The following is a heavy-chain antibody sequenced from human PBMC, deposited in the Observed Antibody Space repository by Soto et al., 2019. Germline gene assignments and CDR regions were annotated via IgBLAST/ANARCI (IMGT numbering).Heavy chain of an antibody. J-gene: IGHJ3*02. CDR2: IYFSGST. V-gene: IGHV4-61*01. D-gene: IGHD2-2*02. CDR1: GDSVSSGSYF. Sequence: SETLSLTCTVSGDSVSSGSYFWSWIRQPPGKGLEWIGYIYFSGSTNYRPSLESRVTISVDTSKNQFSLRLNSVTAADTAVYYCAKGPLGYCSSTSCYTFAFDIWGQGTMVTVSS. CDR3: AKGPLGYCSSTSCYTFAFDI.